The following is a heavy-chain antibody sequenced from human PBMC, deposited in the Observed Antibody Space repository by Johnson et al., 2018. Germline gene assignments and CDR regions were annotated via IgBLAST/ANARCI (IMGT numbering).Heavy chain of an antibody. V-gene: IGHV3-13*01. CDR1: GFTFSNYD. CDR2: IGTAGDT. Sequence: QLVESGGGLVQPGGSLRLSCVASGFTFSNYDMHWVRQPTGKGLEWVSAIGTAGDTYYPGSVKGRFTISRENAKNSLYLQMNSLRAGDTAVYYCAREGGGSDAFDIWGQGTMVTVSS. J-gene: IGHJ3*02. D-gene: IGHD3-16*01. CDR3: AREGGGSDAFDI.